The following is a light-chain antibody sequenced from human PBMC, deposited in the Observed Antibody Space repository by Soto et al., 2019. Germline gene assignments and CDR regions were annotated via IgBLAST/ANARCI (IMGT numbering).Light chain of an antibody. CDR1: QGISNY. Sequence: DIQITQSPSSLSASVGDRVTITCRASQGISNYLAWYQQKPGKVPKLLIYAASTLQSGVPSRFSGSGSGTDFTLTISSLQPEDVATYYCQKYNSAPPLTFGGGNKVEIK. CDR2: AAS. J-gene: IGKJ4*01. V-gene: IGKV1-27*01. CDR3: QKYNSAPPLT.